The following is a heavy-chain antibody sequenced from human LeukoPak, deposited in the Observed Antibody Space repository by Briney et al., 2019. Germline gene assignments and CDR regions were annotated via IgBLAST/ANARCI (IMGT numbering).Heavy chain of an antibody. J-gene: IGHJ3*02. Sequence: ASVKVSCKASGYTFTGYYMHWVRQAPGQGLEWMGWINPNSGGTNYAQKFQGRVTMTRDTSISTAYMELSRLRSYDTAVYYCARGATYYYDSSGYPGGDAFDIWGQGTMVTVSS. CDR2: INPNSGGT. D-gene: IGHD3-22*01. V-gene: IGHV1-2*02. CDR3: ARGATYYYDSSGYPGGDAFDI. CDR1: GYTFTGYY.